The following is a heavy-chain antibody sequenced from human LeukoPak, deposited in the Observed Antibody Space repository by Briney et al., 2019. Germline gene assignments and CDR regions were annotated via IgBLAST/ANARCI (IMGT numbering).Heavy chain of an antibody. CDR1: GFTLSDYY. Sequence: GSLRLSCAAPGFTLSDYYMGWIRQAPGKGLEWVSYISSSGSTTYYADSLKGRFTISRDNAKNSLYLQMNSLRAEDTAVYYGARDWDYDILTGFPYYGMDVWGQGTTVTVSS. J-gene: IGHJ6*02. D-gene: IGHD3-9*01. V-gene: IGHV3-11*01. CDR2: ISSSGSTT. CDR3: ARDWDYDILTGFPYYGMDV.